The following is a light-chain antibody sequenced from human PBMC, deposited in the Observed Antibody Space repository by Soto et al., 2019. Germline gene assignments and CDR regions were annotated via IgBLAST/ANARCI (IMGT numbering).Light chain of an antibody. CDR3: QQYNSYSTWT. Sequence: DIQMTQSPSTLSASVGDRVTITCRASQSISSWLAWYQQKPGKAPKLLIYKASSLESGVPSRFRGSGSGTEFTLTISSLQPDDFATYYCQQYNSYSTWTFGQGTKVDIX. J-gene: IGKJ1*01. V-gene: IGKV1-5*03. CDR1: QSISSW. CDR2: KAS.